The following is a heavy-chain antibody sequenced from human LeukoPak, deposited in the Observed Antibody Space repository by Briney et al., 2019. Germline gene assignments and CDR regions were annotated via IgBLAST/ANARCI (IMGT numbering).Heavy chain of an antibody. CDR1: GGSISSSNW. J-gene: IGHJ5*02. Sequence: SGTLSLTCAVSGGSISSSNWWSWVRQPPGKGLEWIGEIYHSGSTNYNPSLKSRVTISVDTSRNQFSLNLSSVTAADTAVYYCANHGSGPYNWFDPWGQGTLVTVSS. CDR3: ANHGSGPYNWFDP. CDR2: IYHSGST. D-gene: IGHD3-10*01. V-gene: IGHV4-4*02.